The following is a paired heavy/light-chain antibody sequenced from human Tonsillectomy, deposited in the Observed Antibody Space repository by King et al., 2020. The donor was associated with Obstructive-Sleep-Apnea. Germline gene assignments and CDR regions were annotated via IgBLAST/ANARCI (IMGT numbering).Light chain of an antibody. V-gene: IGLV1-40*01. Sequence: QSVLTQPPSVSGAPGQRVTISCTGSRSNIGAGYDVHWYQQFPGTAPKLLIYSNNDRPSGVPDRFSGSRSATSASLAITGLQAEDEADYYCQSYDSSLIGSVFGGGTKLTVL. CDR1: RSNIGAGYD. CDR3: QSYDSSLIGSV. J-gene: IGLJ3*02. CDR2: SNN.
Heavy chain of an antibody. V-gene: IGHV3-9*01. CDR3: AKDKGRDSSGYYYVN. CDR2: ISWNGGSK. J-gene: IGHJ4*02. Sequence: EVQLVESGGGLVQPGGSLRLSCAASGFTFDDHAMHWVRQVPGKGLEWVSGISWNGGSKNYAASVKGRFTISRDNAKNALYLQMNSLRAEDTALYYCAKDKGRDSSGYYYVNWGQGALVTVSS. D-gene: IGHD3-22*01. CDR1: GFTFDDHA.